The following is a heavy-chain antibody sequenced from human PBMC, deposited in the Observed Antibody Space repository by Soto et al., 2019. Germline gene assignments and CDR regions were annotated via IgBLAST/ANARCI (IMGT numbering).Heavy chain of an antibody. J-gene: IGHJ6*02. CDR3: ASAYGYCSGGSCYLAASYYYYYYGMDV. Sequence: SQTLSLTCAISGDSVSSNTAAWNWIRQSPSRGLEWLGRTYYRSKWYNDYAVSVKSRITINPDTSKNQFSLQLNSVTPEDTAVYYCASAYGYCSGGSCYLAASYYYYYYGMDVWGQGTTVTVSS. CDR2: TYYRSKWYN. CDR1: GDSVSSNTAA. V-gene: IGHV6-1*01. D-gene: IGHD2-15*01.